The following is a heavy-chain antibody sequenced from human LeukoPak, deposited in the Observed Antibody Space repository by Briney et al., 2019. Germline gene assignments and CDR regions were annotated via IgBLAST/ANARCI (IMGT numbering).Heavy chain of an antibody. J-gene: IGHJ4*02. D-gene: IGHD3-22*01. Sequence: PGGSLRLSCAVSGFAFSRYAMNWVREAPGKGLEWVSGIGGSGGNTYYADSVKGRFTISRDNSKNTLHLQMNSLRAEDTAVYYCARSPYYDNSATRNHFDHWGQGMLVTVSS. V-gene: IGHV3-23*01. CDR1: GFAFSRYA. CDR3: ARSPYYDNSATRNHFDH. CDR2: IGGSGGNT.